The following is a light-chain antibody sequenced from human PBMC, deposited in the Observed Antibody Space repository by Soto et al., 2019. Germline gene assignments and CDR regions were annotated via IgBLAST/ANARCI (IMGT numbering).Light chain of an antibody. V-gene: IGKV3-20*01. J-gene: IGKJ4*01. CDR2: GAS. CDR1: QSVSSSH. CDR3: QQFGSSRPLT. Sequence: EIVLTQSPGTLSLSPGERATLSCRASQSVSSSHLAWYQQKPGQAPRLLIYGASSRATGIPDRFSGSGSGADFTLTISRLEPEDCALYYCQQFGSSRPLTFGGGTKVEIK.